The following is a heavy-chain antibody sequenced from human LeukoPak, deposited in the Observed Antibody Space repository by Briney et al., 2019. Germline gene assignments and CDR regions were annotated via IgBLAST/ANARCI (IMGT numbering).Heavy chain of an antibody. V-gene: IGHV3-30-3*01. Sequence: GSLRLSCVASGFTFTKYAMDWVRQAPGRGLEWVASISYDDTTKAYSDSVKGRFTVSRDKSNNTLYLQMNSLRAEDTGVYYCARDCSSATCYAAFDYWGQGTLVTVSS. CDR1: GFTFTKYA. J-gene: IGHJ4*02. CDR3: ARDCSSATCYAAFDY. CDR2: ISYDDTTK. D-gene: IGHD2-2*01.